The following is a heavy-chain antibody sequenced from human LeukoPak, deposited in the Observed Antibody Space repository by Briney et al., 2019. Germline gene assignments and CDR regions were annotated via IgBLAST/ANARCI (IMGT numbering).Heavy chain of an antibody. D-gene: IGHD3-10*01. Sequence: SQTLSLTCTVSGGSISSGSYYWSWVRQPAGKGLEWIRRIYTSGSTNYNPSLKSRVTISVDTSKNQFSLKLSSVTAADTAVYYCARGVVRGVIITREIDYWGQGTLVTVSS. J-gene: IGHJ4*02. CDR3: ARGVVRGVIITREIDY. V-gene: IGHV4-61*02. CDR2: IYTSGST. CDR1: GGSISSGSYY.